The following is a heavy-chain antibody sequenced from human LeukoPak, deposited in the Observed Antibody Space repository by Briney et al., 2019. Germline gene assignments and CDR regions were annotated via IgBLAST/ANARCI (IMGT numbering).Heavy chain of an antibody. D-gene: IGHD2-15*01. CDR3: AKGVLIIVATIEVLYCSGGSCPLDAFDI. Sequence: SGGSLRLSCAASGFTFDDYTIHWVRQAPGKGLEWVSLISWDADSTYYADSVKGRFTISRDNSKNTLYLQMNSLRAEDTAVYYCAKGVLIIVATIEVLYCSGGSCPLDAFDIWGQGTMVTVSS. V-gene: IGHV3-43*01. CDR1: GFTFDDYT. J-gene: IGHJ3*02. CDR2: ISWDADST.